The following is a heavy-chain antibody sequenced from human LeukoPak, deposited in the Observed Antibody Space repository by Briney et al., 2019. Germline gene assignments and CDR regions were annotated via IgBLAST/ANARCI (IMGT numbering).Heavy chain of an antibody. D-gene: IGHD3-10*01. Sequence: GGSLRLSCAASGFTFHDYGMSWVRQSPGRGLEWVSGINWNGDRTGYADSVKGRFTISRDNAKKSLYLQMNSLRAEDTALYYCARRDYYGSGSPDFWGQGTLVTVSS. CDR2: INWNGDRT. CDR3: ARRDYYGSGSPDF. J-gene: IGHJ4*02. CDR1: GFTFHDYG. V-gene: IGHV3-20*04.